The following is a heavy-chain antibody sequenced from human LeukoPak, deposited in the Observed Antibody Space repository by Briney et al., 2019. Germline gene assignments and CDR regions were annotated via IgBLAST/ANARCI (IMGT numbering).Heavy chain of an antibody. CDR3: AREPDSGIYFDY. V-gene: IGHV1-69*04. CDR1: GGTFISYA. J-gene: IGHJ4*02. CDR2: IIPILGIA. D-gene: IGHD1-14*01. Sequence: SVKVSCKASGGTFISYAISWVRQAPGQGLEWMGRIIPILGIANYAQKFQGRVTITADKSTSTAYMELSSLRSEDTAVYYCAREPDSGIYFDYWGQGTLVTVSS.